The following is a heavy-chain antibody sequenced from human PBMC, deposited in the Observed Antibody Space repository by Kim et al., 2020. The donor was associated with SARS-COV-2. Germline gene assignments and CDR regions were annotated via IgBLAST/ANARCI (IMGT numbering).Heavy chain of an antibody. CDR3: ARGLIGYEVSSYDYGLDV. D-gene: IGHD5-18*01. V-gene: IGHV4-34*01. J-gene: IGHJ6*01. CDR1: GGSFSDYY. CDR2: INHSGST. Sequence: SETLSLTCAVYGGSFSDYYWSWIRQSPGKGLEWIGEINHSGSTNYNSSLKSRVTISLDTSKSQFSLNLRSVTAADTAVYYCARGLIGYEVSSYDYGLDV.